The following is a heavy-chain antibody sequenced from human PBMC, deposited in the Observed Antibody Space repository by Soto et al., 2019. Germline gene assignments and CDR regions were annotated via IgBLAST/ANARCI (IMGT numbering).Heavy chain of an antibody. D-gene: IGHD2-21*01. CDR2: ISGSADST. CDR1: GFSFSSFA. Sequence: GGSLRLSCAASGFSFSSFAMNWVRQAPGKGLEWVSIISGSADSTFYADSVKGRFTISRDNSKSTLYLQINSLRAEDTAVYYYCKRARAMIFAISYDGIDVWGQGTMVTVSS. CDR3: CKRARAMIFAISYDGIDV. V-gene: IGHV3-23*01. J-gene: IGHJ3*01.